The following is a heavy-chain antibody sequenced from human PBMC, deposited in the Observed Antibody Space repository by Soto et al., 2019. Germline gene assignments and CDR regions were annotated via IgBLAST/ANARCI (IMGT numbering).Heavy chain of an antibody. Sequence: SETLSLTCTVSGGSISSGGYYWSWIRQHPGKGLEWIGYIYYSGSTYYNPSLKSRVTISVDTSKNQFSLKPSSVTAADTAVYYCARSIAATAGAFDIWGQGTMVTVSS. CDR2: IYYSGST. D-gene: IGHD6-6*01. CDR1: GGSISSGGYY. V-gene: IGHV4-31*03. J-gene: IGHJ3*02. CDR3: ARSIAATAGAFDI.